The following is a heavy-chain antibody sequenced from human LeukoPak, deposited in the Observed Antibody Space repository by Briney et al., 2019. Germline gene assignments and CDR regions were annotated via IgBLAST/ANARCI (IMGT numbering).Heavy chain of an antibody. Sequence: GGSLRLSCAASGFTFSSYGMHWVRQAPGKGLEWVAVISYDGSNKYYADSVKGRFTTSRDNSKNTLYLEMNSLRVEDTAVYYCANGYSSGWYGFGYWGQGTLVIVSS. CDR3: ANGYSSGWYGFGY. D-gene: IGHD6-19*01. CDR2: ISYDGSNK. J-gene: IGHJ4*02. CDR1: GFTFSSYG. V-gene: IGHV3-30*18.